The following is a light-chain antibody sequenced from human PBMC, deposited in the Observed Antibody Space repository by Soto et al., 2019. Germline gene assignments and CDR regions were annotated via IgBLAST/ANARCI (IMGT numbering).Light chain of an antibody. J-gene: IGLJ1*01. CDR1: SSDVGGYIY. CDR2: DVS. Sequence: QSALTQPASVAGSPGQSITISCTGNSSDVGGYIYVSWYQQHPGKAPKLMIYDVSNRPSGVSNRFSGSKSGNTASLTISGLQVEDEANYYCSSHTSSSTSDVFGTGTKVTVL. CDR3: SSHTSSSTSDV. V-gene: IGLV2-14*01.